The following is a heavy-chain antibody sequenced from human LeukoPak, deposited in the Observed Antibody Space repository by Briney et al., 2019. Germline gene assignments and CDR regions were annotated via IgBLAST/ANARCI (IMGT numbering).Heavy chain of an antibody. V-gene: IGHV1-18*01. CDR3: ARDHRSLRSSGWYYRDDY. Sequence: ASVKVSCKASGYTFTSYGISWVRQAPGQGLEWMGWISAYNGNTNYAQKLQGRVTMTTDTSTSTAYMELRSLRSDDTAVYYCARDHRSLRSSGWYYRDDYWGQGTLVTVSS. J-gene: IGHJ4*02. CDR1: GYTFTSYG. CDR2: ISAYNGNT. D-gene: IGHD6-19*01.